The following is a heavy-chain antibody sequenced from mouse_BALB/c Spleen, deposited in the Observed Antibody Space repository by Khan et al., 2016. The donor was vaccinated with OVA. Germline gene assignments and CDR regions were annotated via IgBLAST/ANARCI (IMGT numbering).Heavy chain of an antibody. J-gene: IGHJ4*01. CDR2: IWCDGRT. CDR1: GFSLTSYA. CDR3: ARHQFPLSMDS. V-gene: IGHV2-6-2*01. Sequence: VQLVETGPDLVAPSQSLSITCTVSGFSLTSYAIHWVRQPPGKGLEWLVVIWCDGRTTYNSALKSRLSISTDNSKSQVFLKIDSVQTDDTAMYYCARHQFPLSMDSWGQGTSVTVSS.